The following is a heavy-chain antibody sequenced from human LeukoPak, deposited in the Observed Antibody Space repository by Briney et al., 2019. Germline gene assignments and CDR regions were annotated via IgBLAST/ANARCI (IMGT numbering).Heavy chain of an antibody. CDR3: ARVGSGGRYFDRLRYYGMDV. V-gene: IGHV5-51*01. D-gene: IGHD3-9*01. Sequence: GESLKISCKGSGYSFTSYWIGWVRQMPGKGLEWMGIIYPGDSDTRYSPSFQGQVTISADKSISTAYLQWSSLKASDTAMYYCARVGSGGRYFDRLRYYGMDVWGQGTTVTVSS. J-gene: IGHJ6*02. CDR1: GYSFTSYW. CDR2: IYPGDSDT.